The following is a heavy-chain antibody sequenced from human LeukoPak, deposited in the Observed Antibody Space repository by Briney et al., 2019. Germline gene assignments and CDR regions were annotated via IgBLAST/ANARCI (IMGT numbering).Heavy chain of an antibody. CDR1: GFTFSSYA. J-gene: IGHJ3*02. Sequence: PGRSLRLSCAASGFTFSSYAMHWVRQAPGKGLEWVAVISYDGSNKYYADSVKGRFTISRDNSKNTLYLQMNSLRAGDTAVYYCARDASPWELLPSDAFDIWGQGTMVTVSS. CDR3: ARDASPWELLPSDAFDI. V-gene: IGHV3-30-3*01. CDR2: ISYDGSNK. D-gene: IGHD1-26*01.